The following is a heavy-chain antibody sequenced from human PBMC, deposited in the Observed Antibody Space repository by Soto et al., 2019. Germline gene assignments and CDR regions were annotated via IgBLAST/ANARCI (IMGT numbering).Heavy chain of an antibody. Sequence: EVHLVESGGGLIQPGGSLRLSCAASGLTVSSNYMSWVRQAPGKGLERVSVIYSGGNTYYADSVKGRFTISRDNSKNTVYLQMNSLRAEDTAMYYCARGGDDGDYYFDSWGQGTLVTVSS. J-gene: IGHJ4*02. D-gene: IGHD4-17*01. CDR2: IYSGGNT. CDR1: GLTVSSNY. V-gene: IGHV3-53*01. CDR3: ARGGDDGDYYFDS.